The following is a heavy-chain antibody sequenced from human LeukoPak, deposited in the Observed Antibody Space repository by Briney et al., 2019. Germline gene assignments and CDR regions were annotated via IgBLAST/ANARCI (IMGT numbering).Heavy chain of an antibody. CDR1: GYTFTSYD. Sequence: ASVKVSCKASGYTFTSYDINWVRQATGQGLEWMGWMNPNSGNTGYAQKFQGRVTMTRNTSISTAYMELSRLRSDDTAVYYCARVAMTTVNPRHNWFDPWGQGTLVTVSS. V-gene: IGHV1-8*01. CDR3: ARVAMTTVNPRHNWFDP. CDR2: MNPNSGNT. D-gene: IGHD4-11*01. J-gene: IGHJ5*02.